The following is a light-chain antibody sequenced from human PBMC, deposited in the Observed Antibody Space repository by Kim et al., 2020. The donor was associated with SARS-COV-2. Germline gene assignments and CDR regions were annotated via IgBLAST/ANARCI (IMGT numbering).Light chain of an antibody. V-gene: IGKV3-20*01. CDR2: GAS. J-gene: IGKJ2*01. CDR3: HYYGGSPPIT. Sequence: APRVLIYGASNRVTGIPDRFSGSGSATRFTLTISRLDPDDFAVYYCHYYGGSPPITFGQGTKLEI.